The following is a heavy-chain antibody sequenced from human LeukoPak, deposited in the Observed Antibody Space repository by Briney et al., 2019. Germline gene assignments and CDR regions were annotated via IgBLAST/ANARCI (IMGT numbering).Heavy chain of an antibody. V-gene: IGHV1-18*01. CDR2: ISTDNGNT. D-gene: IGHD5-24*01. J-gene: IGHJ3*02. CDR3: ARAQSRTHWDGFDI. Sequence: GASVKVSCKASGYTFTSYGISWARQAPGRGLEWMGWISTDNGNTNYVQNLQGRFSMTRDTFTSTVYMELRSLRSDDTAVYYCARAQSRTHWDGFDIWGQGTMVTVPS. CDR1: GYTFTSYG.